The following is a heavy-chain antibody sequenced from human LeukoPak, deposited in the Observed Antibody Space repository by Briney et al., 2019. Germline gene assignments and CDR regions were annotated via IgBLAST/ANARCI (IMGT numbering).Heavy chain of an antibody. J-gene: IGHJ4*02. CDR3: AKDIRGDGYNSRFDY. Sequence: PGRTLRLSCAASGFAFDEYAMHWVRPAPGPGRGWVSLISGDGGNTYYADYEKGRFTISRDNSNNSLYLQMNSLRTEDTALYYCAKDIRGDGYNSRFDYWGQGTLVTVSP. CDR2: ISGDGGNT. D-gene: IGHD5-24*01. V-gene: IGHV3-43*02. CDR1: GFAFDEYA.